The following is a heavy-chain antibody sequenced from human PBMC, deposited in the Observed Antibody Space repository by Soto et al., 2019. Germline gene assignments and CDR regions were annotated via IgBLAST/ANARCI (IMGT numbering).Heavy chain of an antibody. CDR3: AKDPRIGIAVAGVPLPVSYYYGMDG. Sequence: GGSLRLSCAASGFTFSTYAMSWVRQAPGKWLEWVSAISGSGGSTYYADSVKGRFTISRDNSKNTLYLQMNSLRAEDTAVYYCAKDPRIGIAVAGVPLPVSYYYGMDGWGQGYTVTFSS. J-gene: IGHJ6*02. V-gene: IGHV3-23*01. D-gene: IGHD6-19*01. CDR1: GFTFSTYA. CDR2: ISGSGGST.